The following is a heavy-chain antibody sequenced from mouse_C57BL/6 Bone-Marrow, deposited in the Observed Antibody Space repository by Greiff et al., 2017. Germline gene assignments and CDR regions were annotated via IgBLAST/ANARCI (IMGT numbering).Heavy chain of an antibody. V-gene: IGHV1-76*01. Sequence: QVQLQQSGAELVRPGASVKLSCKASGYTFTDYYINWVKQRPGQGLEWIARIYPGSGNTSYNEKFKGKATLTAEKSSSTAYMQLSSLTSEDSAVYFCARGIAMDYWGQGTSVTVSS. CDR2: IYPGSGNT. CDR3: ARGIAMDY. CDR1: GYTFTDYY. J-gene: IGHJ4*01.